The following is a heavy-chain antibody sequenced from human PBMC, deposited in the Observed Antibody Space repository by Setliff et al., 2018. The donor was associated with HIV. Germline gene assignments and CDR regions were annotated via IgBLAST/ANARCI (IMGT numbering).Heavy chain of an antibody. J-gene: IGHJ6*03. V-gene: IGHV4-4*07. CDR1: GGSISTYY. CDR3: AREFEYYDSRGFRYYYMDV. CDR2: IYTSGST. D-gene: IGHD3-22*01. Sequence: SETLSLTCIVSGGSISTYYWSWIRQPAGEGLEWIGRIYTSGSTNDNPSLKSRITISVDTSKNQFSLELKSVTAADTAVYYCAREFEYYDSRGFRYYYMDVSGKGTAVTVSS.